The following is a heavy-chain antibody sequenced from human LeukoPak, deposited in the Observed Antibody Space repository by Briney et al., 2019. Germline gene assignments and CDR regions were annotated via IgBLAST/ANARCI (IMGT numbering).Heavy chain of an antibody. CDR2: IYYSGST. CDR1: GGSISSSSYY. Sequence: SETLSLTCTVSGGSISSSSYYWGWIRQPPGKGLEWIGSIYYSGSTYYNPSLKSRVTISVDTSKNQFSLKLSSVTAADTAVYYCARRYSSSWYTLDLYWYFDLWGRGTLVTVSS. V-gene: IGHV4-39*01. D-gene: IGHD6-13*01. CDR3: ARRYSSSWYTLDLYWYFDL. J-gene: IGHJ2*01.